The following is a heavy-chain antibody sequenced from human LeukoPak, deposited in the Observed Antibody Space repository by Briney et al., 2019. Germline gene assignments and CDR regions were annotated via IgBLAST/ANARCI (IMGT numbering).Heavy chain of an antibody. CDR1: GFTFSSYA. D-gene: IGHD3-22*01. Sequence: GGSLRLSCAASGFTFSSYAMSWVRQAPGKGLEWVSAISGSGGSTYYADSVKGRFTISRDNSKNTLYLQMNSLRAEDTAVYYCAKGPYYYGSSGYYENYWGQGTLVTVSS. J-gene: IGHJ4*02. CDR3: AKGPYYYGSSGYYENY. V-gene: IGHV3-23*01. CDR2: ISGSGGST.